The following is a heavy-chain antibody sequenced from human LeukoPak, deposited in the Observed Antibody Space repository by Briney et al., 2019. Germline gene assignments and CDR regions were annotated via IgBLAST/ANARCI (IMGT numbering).Heavy chain of an antibody. J-gene: IGHJ4*02. Sequence: ASVEVSCKASGYTFTGYYMHWVRQAPGQGLEWMGWINPDTGGTSYAQRFQGRVTMTRDTSISTAYMELIRLTSDDTAVYYCARGGEVCSSTSCYRGHEYWGQGTLVSVSS. V-gene: IGHV1-2*02. CDR3: ARGGEVCSSTSCYRGHEY. CDR1: GYTFTGYY. CDR2: INPDTGGT. D-gene: IGHD2-2*01.